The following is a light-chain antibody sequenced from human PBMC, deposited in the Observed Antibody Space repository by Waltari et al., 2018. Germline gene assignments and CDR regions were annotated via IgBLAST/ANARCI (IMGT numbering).Light chain of an antibody. J-gene: IGKJ2*01. CDR3: QQYHKWPPFT. V-gene: IGKV3-15*01. CDR2: GAS. Sequence: EIVMTQSPATLSVSPGDRASLSCRASQSVNNNLAWYQQRPGQAPRLLIYGASTRATGVPSRFSGSGSGTEFALSISSLQSEDFAVYYCQQYHKWPPFTFGQGTKL. CDR1: QSVNNN.